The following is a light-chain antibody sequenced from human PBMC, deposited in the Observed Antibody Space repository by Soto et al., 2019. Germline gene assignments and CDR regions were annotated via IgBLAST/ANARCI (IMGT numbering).Light chain of an antibody. CDR1: QSISRH. CDR2: KAS. Sequence: DIHMTQSPSSLSPSVGDRVTLTCRASQSISRHLNWYQQKAGRAPKLLIYKASTLKSGVPSRFSGSGSGTEFTLTISSLQPDDFATYYCQHYNSYSEAFGQGTKVELK. CDR3: QHYNSYSEA. J-gene: IGKJ1*01. V-gene: IGKV1-5*03.